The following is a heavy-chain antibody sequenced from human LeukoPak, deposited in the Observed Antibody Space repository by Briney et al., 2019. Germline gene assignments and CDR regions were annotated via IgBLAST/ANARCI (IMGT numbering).Heavy chain of an antibody. Sequence: GGSLRLSCAASGFTFSIYSMIWVRQAPGQGLEWVSSITSSSTYTYYADSVRGRFTISRDNAKNSLHLQMNSLRAEDTAVYYCARDVLLWFGELSAVPWGQGTLVTVSS. CDR3: ARDVLLWFGELSAVP. D-gene: IGHD3-10*01. V-gene: IGHV3-21*01. J-gene: IGHJ5*02. CDR1: GFTFSIYS. CDR2: ITSSSTYT.